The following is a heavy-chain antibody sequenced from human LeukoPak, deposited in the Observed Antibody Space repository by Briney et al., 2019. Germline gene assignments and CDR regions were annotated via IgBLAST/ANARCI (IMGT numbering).Heavy chain of an antibody. CDR1: GFTFNSYW. D-gene: IGHD3-10*01. CDR3: ARIYYFGDNNWRYFDN. CDR2: IDPDGSEK. Sequence: GGSLRLSCAASGFTFNSYWMSRVRQAPGKGLEWVANIDPDGSEKQYGDSVKGRFTTSRGNAKNSLYLQMNSLRAEDTAIYYCARIYYFGDNNWRYFDNWGQGTLVTVSS. J-gene: IGHJ4*02. V-gene: IGHV3-7*01.